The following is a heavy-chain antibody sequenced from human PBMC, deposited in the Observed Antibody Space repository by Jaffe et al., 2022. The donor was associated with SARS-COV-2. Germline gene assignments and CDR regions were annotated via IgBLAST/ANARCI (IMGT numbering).Heavy chain of an antibody. CDR2: IYYSGST. J-gene: IGHJ2*01. Sequence: QVQLQESGPGLVKPSETLSLTCTVSGGSISSYYWSWIRQPPGKGLEWIGYIYYSGSTNYNPSLKSRVTISVDTSKNQFSLKLSSVTAADTAVYYCARQEQWFRDAGYFDLWGRGTLVTVSS. V-gene: IGHV4-59*08. CDR3: ARQEQWFRDAGYFDL. D-gene: IGHD6-19*01. CDR1: GGSISSYY.